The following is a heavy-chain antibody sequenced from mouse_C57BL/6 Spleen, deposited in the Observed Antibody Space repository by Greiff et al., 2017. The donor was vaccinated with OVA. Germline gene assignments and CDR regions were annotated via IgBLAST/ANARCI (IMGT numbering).Heavy chain of an antibody. J-gene: IGHJ2*01. D-gene: IGHD1-1*01. CDR3: ARYYGSRFDY. CDR1: GYTFTGYW. CDR2: ILPGSGST. V-gene: IGHV1-9*01. Sequence: VQLQQSGAELMKPGASVKLSCKATGYTFTGYWIEWVKQWPGHGLEWIGEILPGSGSTNYTAKFKGTATFTAATSANTAYMQLSSLTTESSAIDYCARYYGSRFDYWGQGTTLTGSS.